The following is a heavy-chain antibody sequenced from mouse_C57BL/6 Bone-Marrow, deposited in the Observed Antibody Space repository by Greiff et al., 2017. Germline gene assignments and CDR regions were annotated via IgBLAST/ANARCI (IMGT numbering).Heavy chain of an antibody. Sequence: QVQLQQPGAELVKPGASVKVSCKASGYTFTSYWMHWVKQRPGQGLEWIGRIHPSDSDTNYNQKFKGKATLTVDKASSTAYMQLSSLTSEDSAGYYCAMGVITGGYYAMDYWGQGTSVTVSS. V-gene: IGHV1-74*01. CDR1: GYTFTSYW. D-gene: IGHD2-4*01. CDR3: AMGVITGGYYAMDY. CDR2: IHPSDSDT. J-gene: IGHJ4*01.